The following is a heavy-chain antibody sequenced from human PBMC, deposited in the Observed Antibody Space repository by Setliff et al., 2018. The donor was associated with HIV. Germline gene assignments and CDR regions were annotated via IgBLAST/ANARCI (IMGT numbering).Heavy chain of an antibody. CDR1: GGSIISSTYF. J-gene: IGHJ4*02. V-gene: IGHV4-39*01. CDR3: ARLLVAGMLFDY. Sequence: PSETLSLTCTVSGGSIISSTYFWGWIRQPPGKGLECMGNIYYSGSTSYNPSLKSRVTISVDTSKNQFSLKLSSVTAADTAVYYCARLLVAGMLFDYWGQGTPVTVSS. CDR2: IYYSGST. D-gene: IGHD2-15*01.